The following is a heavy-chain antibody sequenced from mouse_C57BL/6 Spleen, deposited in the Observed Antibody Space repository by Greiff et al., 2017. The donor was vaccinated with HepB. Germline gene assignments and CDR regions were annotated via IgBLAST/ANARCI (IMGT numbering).Heavy chain of an antibody. D-gene: IGHD3-2*02. CDR2: INPNNGGT. Sequence: VQLQQSGPELVKPGASVKIPCKASGYTFTDYNMDWVKQSHGKSLEWIGDINPNNGGTIYNQKFKGKATLTVDKSSSTAYMELLSLTSEDTAVYYCARGRLDSSGSFDYWGQGTTLTVSS. CDR1: GYTFTDYN. J-gene: IGHJ2*01. CDR3: ARGRLDSSGSFDY. V-gene: IGHV1-18*01.